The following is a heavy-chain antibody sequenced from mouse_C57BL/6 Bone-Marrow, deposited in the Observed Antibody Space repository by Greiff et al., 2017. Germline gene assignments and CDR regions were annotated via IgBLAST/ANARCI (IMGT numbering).Heavy chain of an antibody. CDR3: ARPYYSNYWYFDV. Sequence: QVQLQQPGAELVKPGASVKMSCTASGYTFTSYWITWVKQRPGHGLEWIGDIYPGSGSTNYNEKFKSKATLTVDTSSSTAYMQLSSLTSEDSAVYYCARPYYSNYWYFDVWGTGTTVTVSA. J-gene: IGHJ1*03. V-gene: IGHV1-55*01. CDR1: GYTFTSYW. D-gene: IGHD2-5*01. CDR2: IYPGSGST.